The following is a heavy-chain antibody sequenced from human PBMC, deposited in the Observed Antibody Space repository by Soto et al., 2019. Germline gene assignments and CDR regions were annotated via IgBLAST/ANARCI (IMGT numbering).Heavy chain of an antibody. D-gene: IGHD2-8*01. CDR1: GGSISHYY. CDR2: AYYSGST. CDR3: ARDRSTYGGGGTGEVKENWFDP. J-gene: IGHJ5*02. V-gene: IGHV4-59*01. Sequence: SETLSLTCSVSGGSISHYYWSWIRQSPGKGLEWIGYAYYSGSTDYNPSLKSRVTMSVDTSKNQVSLKLNSVTTADTAVYYCARDRSTYGGGGTGEVKENWFDPWGPGTLVTVS.